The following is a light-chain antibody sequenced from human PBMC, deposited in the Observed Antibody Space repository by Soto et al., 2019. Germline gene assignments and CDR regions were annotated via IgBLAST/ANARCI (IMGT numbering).Light chain of an antibody. CDR3: QQYTNWPPTYT. V-gene: IGKV1-12*01. CDR1: QDISSW. CDR2: AAS. J-gene: IGKJ2*01. Sequence: DIQMTQSPSSVSASVGDRVTITCRASQDISSWVAWFQQKPGKAPKLLVFAASSLPRGVPSRFSGSESGADFTLTISSLQPEDFAVYYCQQYTNWPPTYTFGQGTKLEIK.